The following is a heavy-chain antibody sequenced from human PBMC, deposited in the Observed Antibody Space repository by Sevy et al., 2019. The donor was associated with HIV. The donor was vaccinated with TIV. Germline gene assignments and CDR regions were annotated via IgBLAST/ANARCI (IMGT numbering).Heavy chain of an antibody. D-gene: IGHD2-15*01. Sequence: ASVKFSCKTSGYTFTSYRITWVRQAPGQGLEWMGWISAHNGDTNYAQKLQGRVTMISETSTSTAYMVLRSLRSDDTAIYYCARAYCSGGSCYSLAYWGQGTLVTVSS. CDR1: GYTFTSYR. CDR2: ISAHNGDT. V-gene: IGHV1-18*01. J-gene: IGHJ4*02. CDR3: ARAYCSGGSCYSLAY.